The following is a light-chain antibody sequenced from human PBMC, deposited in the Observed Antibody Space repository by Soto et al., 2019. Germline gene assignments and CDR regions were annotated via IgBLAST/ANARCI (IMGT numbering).Light chain of an antibody. CDR2: KAS. CDR1: QTISSW. V-gene: IGKV1-5*03. J-gene: IGKJ1*01. Sequence: DIQMTQSPSTLSGSVGDRVTITCRASQTISSWLAWYQQKPGKAPKLLIYKASTLKSGVPSRFSGGGSGTEFTLTISSLQPDDFATYYCQHYNSYSEAFGPGTKVELK. CDR3: QHYNSYSEA.